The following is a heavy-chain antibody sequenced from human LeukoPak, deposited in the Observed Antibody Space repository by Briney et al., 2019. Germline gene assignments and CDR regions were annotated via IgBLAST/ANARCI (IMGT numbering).Heavy chain of an antibody. D-gene: IGHD3-16*02. Sequence: SETLSLTCTVSGGSISSSSYYWAWIRQPPGKGLEWIGSMYYSGSTYYNPFLNSRVTISIDTSKNQFSLKLSSVTAADTAVYYCARVYVWGSYRNASPDYWGHGTLVTVSS. CDR3: ARVYVWGSYRNASPDY. J-gene: IGHJ4*01. CDR2: MYYSGST. CDR1: GGSISSSSYY. V-gene: IGHV4-39*01.